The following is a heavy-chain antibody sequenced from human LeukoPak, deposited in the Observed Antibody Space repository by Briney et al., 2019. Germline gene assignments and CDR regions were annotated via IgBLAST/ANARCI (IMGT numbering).Heavy chain of an antibody. CDR2: IYYSGST. V-gene: IGHV4-39*01. J-gene: IGHJ6*03. D-gene: IGHD6-6*01. CDR1: GGSISSSSYY. CDR3: ARLNTPYSSSSKYYYYYMDV. Sequence: SETLSLTCTVSGGSISSSSYYWGCIRLPPGKGLECIGSIYYSGSTYYNPSLKSRVTISVDTSKNQFSLKLSSVTAADTAVYYCARLNTPYSSSSKYYYYYMDVWGKGTTVTVSS.